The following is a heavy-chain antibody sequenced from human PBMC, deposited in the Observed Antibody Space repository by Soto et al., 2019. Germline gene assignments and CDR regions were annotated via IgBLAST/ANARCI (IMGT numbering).Heavy chain of an antibody. CDR1: GFTFSIYS. V-gene: IGHV3-48*02. Sequence: GGSLRLSCAASGFTFSIYSMNWVRQAPGKGLEWVSYISSSSSTIYYADSVKGRFTISRDNAKNSLYLQMSSLRDEDTAVYYCVRDSDGWHDYWGQGTLVTVSS. CDR3: VRDSDGWHDY. J-gene: IGHJ4*02. D-gene: IGHD2-21*02. CDR2: ISSSSSTI.